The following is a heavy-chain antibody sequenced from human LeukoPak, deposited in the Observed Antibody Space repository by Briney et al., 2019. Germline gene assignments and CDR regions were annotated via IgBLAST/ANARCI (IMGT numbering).Heavy chain of an antibody. J-gene: IGHJ6*02. CDR2: IGTAGDT. D-gene: IGHD3-10*01. V-gene: IGHV3-13*01. CDR1: GFTFSSYD. Sequence: GGSLRLSCAASGFTFSSYDMHWVRQATGKGLECVSAIGTAGDTYYPGSVKGRFTISRENAKNSLYLQMNSLRARDTAVYYCARVLGSGSYGMDVWGQGTTVTVSS. CDR3: ARVLGSGSYGMDV.